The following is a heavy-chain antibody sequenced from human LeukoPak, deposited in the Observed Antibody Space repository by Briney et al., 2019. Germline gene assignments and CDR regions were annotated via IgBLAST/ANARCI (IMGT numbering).Heavy chain of an antibody. CDR3: ARGADYDILTGYYTSFDY. Sequence: GRSLRLSCAASGFTFSSYAMHWVRQAPGKGLEWGAVISYDGSNKYYADSVKGRFTISRDNSKNTLYLQMNSLRAEDTAVYYCARGADYDILTGYYTSFDYWGQGTLVTVSS. D-gene: IGHD3-9*01. CDR2: ISYDGSNK. V-gene: IGHV3-30*04. CDR1: GFTFSSYA. J-gene: IGHJ4*02.